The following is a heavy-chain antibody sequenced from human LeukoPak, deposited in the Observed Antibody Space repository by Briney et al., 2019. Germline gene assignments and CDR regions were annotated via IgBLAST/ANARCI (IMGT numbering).Heavy chain of an antibody. J-gene: IGHJ5*02. Sequence: SETLSLTRTVSGGSISSYYWSWIRQHPGKGLEWMGYIYYSGSTNYNPSLKSRVTITVDTSKNQFSLKLSSVTAAETAVYYCAREGGYGELSQGYYWFDPWGEGTLVTVS. CDR1: GGSISSYY. CDR2: IYYSGST. CDR3: AREGGYGELSQGYYWFDP. V-gene: IGHV4-59*01. D-gene: IGHD3-10*01.